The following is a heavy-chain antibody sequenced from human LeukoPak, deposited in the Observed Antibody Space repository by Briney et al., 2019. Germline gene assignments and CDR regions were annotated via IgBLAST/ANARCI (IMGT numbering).Heavy chain of an antibody. V-gene: IGHV3-48*02. J-gene: IGHJ4*02. CDR1: GFTFSTKS. CDR2: ITADSGTT. CDR3: ASRDYFDY. Sequence: GGPLRLSCAVSGFTFSTKSMNWVRQAPGKGLEWVSYITADSGTTYYADSVKGRFTISRGNAKNSLYLQMNSLRDEDTAVYYCASRDYFDYWGQGTLVTVSS.